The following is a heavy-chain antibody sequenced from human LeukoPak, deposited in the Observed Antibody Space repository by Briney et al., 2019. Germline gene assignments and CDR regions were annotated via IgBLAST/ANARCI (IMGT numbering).Heavy chain of an antibody. D-gene: IGHD3-22*01. Sequence: SETLSLTCTVSGGSISSYYWSWIRQPPGKGVEGSGEINHSGSTNYNPSLKSRVTISVDTSKNQFSLKLSSVTAADTAVYYCARRKWKGFTTIVVVIFDYWGQGTLVTVSS. CDR2: INHSGST. CDR3: ARRKWKGFTTIVVVIFDY. V-gene: IGHV4-34*01. J-gene: IGHJ4*02. CDR1: GGSISSYY.